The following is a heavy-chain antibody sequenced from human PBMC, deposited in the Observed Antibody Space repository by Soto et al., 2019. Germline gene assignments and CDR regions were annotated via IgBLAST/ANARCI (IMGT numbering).Heavy chain of an antibody. Sequence: SETLSLTCTVSGGSISSSSYYWGWIRQPPGKGLEWIGSIYYSGSTYYNPSLKSRVTISADTSKNQFSLKLSSVTAADTAVYYCARDIGPAYNFYYGMDVWGQGTTVTVSS. CDR1: GGSISSSSYY. CDR2: IYYSGST. CDR3: ARDIGPAYNFYYGMDV. V-gene: IGHV4-39*07. D-gene: IGHD1-1*01. J-gene: IGHJ6*02.